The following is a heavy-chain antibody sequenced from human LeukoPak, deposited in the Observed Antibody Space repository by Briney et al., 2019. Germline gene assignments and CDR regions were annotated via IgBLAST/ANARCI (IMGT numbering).Heavy chain of an antibody. V-gene: IGHV3-23*01. J-gene: IGHJ5*02. CDR3: AKGRNHDTFTGSP. CDR2: IGGMGTAT. D-gene: IGHD3-9*01. CDR1: GFTFSIYA. Sequence: GGSLRLSRTASGFTFSIYAMSWVRQAPGRGLEWVSTIGGMGTATFYADSMRGRVTISRDNSKNTRYLQMNSLRGEDTAVYFCAKGRNHDTFTGSPWGQGTLVTVSS.